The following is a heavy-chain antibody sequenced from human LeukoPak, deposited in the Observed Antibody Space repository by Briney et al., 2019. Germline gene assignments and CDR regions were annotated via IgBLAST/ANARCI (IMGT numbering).Heavy chain of an antibody. CDR1: GGSLSTYY. D-gene: IGHD3-10*01. Sequence: SETLSLTCTASGGSLSTYYWSWIRQSPGKGLEWIGCIFHTGSANCNPSLSSRGTISVDTSKNQFSLKLSSVTAEDTAVYYCARGSITVVPAFDIWGQGTMFTVSS. V-gene: IGHV4-59*12. J-gene: IGHJ3*02. CDR3: ARGSITVVPAFDI. CDR2: IFHTGSA.